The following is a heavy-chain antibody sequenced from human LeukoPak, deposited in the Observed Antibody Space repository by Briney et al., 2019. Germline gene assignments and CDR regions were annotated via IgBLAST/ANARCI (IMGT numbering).Heavy chain of an antibody. CDR2: INVANGNT. Sequence: ASVKVSCKASGYTFTTSSIHWVRQAPGQSLEWMGWINVANGNTKYSQKFQDRVTITRDTSATTVYMELSSLRSEDTAVYYCARNFYGSGNYDYWGQGTLVTVSS. D-gene: IGHD3-10*01. CDR3: ARNFYGSGNYDY. J-gene: IGHJ4*02. V-gene: IGHV1-3*01. CDR1: GYTFTTSS.